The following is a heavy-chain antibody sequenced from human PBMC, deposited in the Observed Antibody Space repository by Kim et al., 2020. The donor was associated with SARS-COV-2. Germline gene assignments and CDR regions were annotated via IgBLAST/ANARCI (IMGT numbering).Heavy chain of an antibody. CDR3: SNTPGCNYGMDV. Sequence: GGSLRLSCAASGFTFSSYGMHWVRQAPGKGLEWVAVISYDGSNKYYADSVKGRFTISRDNSKNTVYLQLNSLRAEYTAVYYCSNTPGCNYGMDVWGQGTTVTVSS. CDR2: ISYDGSNK. V-gene: IGHV3-30*18. CDR1: GFTFSSYG. D-gene: IGHD2-8*01. J-gene: IGHJ6*02.